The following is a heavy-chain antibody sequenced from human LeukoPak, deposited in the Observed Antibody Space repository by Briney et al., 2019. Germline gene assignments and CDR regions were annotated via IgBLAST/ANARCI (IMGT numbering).Heavy chain of an antibody. CDR2: INHSGST. Sequence: PSETLSLTCAVYGGSFSGYYWSWIRQPPGKGLEWIGEINHSGSTNYNPSLKRRVTISVDTSKNQFSLKLSSVTVADTAVYYCARGRAVVRDFDYWGQGTLVTVSS. V-gene: IGHV4-34*01. J-gene: IGHJ4*02. CDR3: ARGRAVVRDFDY. D-gene: IGHD4-23*01. CDR1: GGSFSGYY.